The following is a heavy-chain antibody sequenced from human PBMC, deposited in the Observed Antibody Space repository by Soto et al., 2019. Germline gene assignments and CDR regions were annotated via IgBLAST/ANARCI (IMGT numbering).Heavy chain of an antibody. CDR1: GGSISSYY. Sequence: SETLSLTCTVSGGSISSYYWSWIRQPPGKGLEWIGYIYYSGSTNYNPSLKSRVTISVDTSRNQFSLKLSSVTAADTAVYYCARIGGYSYGYDYYYYYMDVWGKGTTVTVSS. CDR3: ARIGGYSYGYDYYYYYMDV. V-gene: IGHV4-59*01. CDR2: IYYSGST. D-gene: IGHD5-18*01. J-gene: IGHJ6*03.